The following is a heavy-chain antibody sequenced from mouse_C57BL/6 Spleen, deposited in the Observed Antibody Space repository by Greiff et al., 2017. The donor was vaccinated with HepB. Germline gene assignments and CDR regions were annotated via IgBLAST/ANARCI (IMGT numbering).Heavy chain of an antibody. Sequence: QVQLQQPGAELVKPGASVKLSCKASGYTFTSYWMHWVKQRPGQGLEWIGMIHPNSGSTNYNEKFKSKATLTVDKSSSTAYMQLSSLTSEDSAVYYWAREDFITTVVADYWGQGTTLTVSS. J-gene: IGHJ2*01. D-gene: IGHD1-1*01. V-gene: IGHV1-64*01. CDR2: IHPNSGST. CDR3: AREDFITTVVADY. CDR1: GYTFTSYW.